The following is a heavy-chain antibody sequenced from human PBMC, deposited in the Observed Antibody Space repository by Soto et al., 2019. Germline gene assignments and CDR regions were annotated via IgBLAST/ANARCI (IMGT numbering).Heavy chain of an antibody. Sequence: GGSLRLSCAASGFGFSDYAMSWVRQAPGKGLEWVSVISESGGSTHYADSVRGRFTVSRDNSKNSLSLRMNSLRDEDTAVYFCAKRSPYSSGWYSPIFDYWGQGALVTVSS. V-gene: IGHV3-23*01. CDR2: ISESGGST. D-gene: IGHD6-13*01. CDR1: GFGFSDYA. J-gene: IGHJ4*02. CDR3: AKRSPYSSGWYSPIFDY.